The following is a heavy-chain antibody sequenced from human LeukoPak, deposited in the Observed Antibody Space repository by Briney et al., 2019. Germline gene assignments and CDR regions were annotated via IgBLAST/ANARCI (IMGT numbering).Heavy chain of an antibody. J-gene: IGHJ4*02. CDR2: IHYSGST. V-gene: IGHV4-59*12. CDR3: ARDRYGDGFAHFDY. CDR1: GGTISSYY. D-gene: IGHD5-24*01. Sequence: TSETLSLTCTVSGGTISSYYWNWIRQPPGKGLEWIGYIHYSGSTKYNPSLKSRVTISVDTSKNQFSLKLSSVTAADTAVYYCARDRYGDGFAHFDYWGQGALVTVSS.